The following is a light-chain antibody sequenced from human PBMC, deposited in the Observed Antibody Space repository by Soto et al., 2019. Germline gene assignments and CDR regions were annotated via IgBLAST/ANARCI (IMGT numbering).Light chain of an antibody. Sequence: IGVTLSRGTLSLSPGERATLSCRSSQTLSPNYLAWCQQKPGHPPRLLIYGSSKRATGIPDRFSGSGSGTDFTINISRLQPDDCGVDFGQQYSALPMTFGQGTRLENK. CDR3: QQYSALPMT. CDR2: GSS. V-gene: IGKV3-20*01. J-gene: IGKJ5*01. CDR1: QTLSPNY.